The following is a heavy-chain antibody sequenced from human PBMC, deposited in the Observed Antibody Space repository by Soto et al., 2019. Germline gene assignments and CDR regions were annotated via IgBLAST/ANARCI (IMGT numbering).Heavy chain of an antibody. CDR3: AGRGRGSYCDY. D-gene: IGHD3-16*01. Sequence: EVQLLESGGGLVQPGGSLRLSCAASGFTFSSYAMRWVRQAPGKGLEWVSAISGSGGSTYYADSVKGRFTISRDNSKNALYLRMNSLGAEDTAVYYCAGRGRGSYCDYWGQGSLVTVSS. CDR1: GFTFSSYA. V-gene: IGHV3-23*01. J-gene: IGHJ4*02. CDR2: ISGSGGST.